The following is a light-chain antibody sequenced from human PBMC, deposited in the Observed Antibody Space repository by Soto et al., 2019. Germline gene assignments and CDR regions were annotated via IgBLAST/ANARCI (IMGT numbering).Light chain of an antibody. CDR1: SSDVGGYNY. CDR3: SSYTSRSTPLV. CDR2: EVS. Sequence: QSALTQPASVSGSPGQSITISCTGTSSDVGGYNYVSWYQQHPGKAPKLMIYEVSNRPSGVSNRFSGSKSGNTASLTISGLQDEDEADYYCSSYTSRSTPLVFGTGTKVTVL. V-gene: IGLV2-14*01. J-gene: IGLJ1*01.